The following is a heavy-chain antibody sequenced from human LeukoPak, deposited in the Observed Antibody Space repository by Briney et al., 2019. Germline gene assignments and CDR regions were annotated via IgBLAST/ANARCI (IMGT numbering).Heavy chain of an antibody. D-gene: IGHD3-10*01. V-gene: IGHV3-23*01. J-gene: IGHJ4*02. CDR2: ISSSGGST. CDR3: AKAYHYGSGSSFDY. CDR1: GFTFSSYA. Sequence: PGGSLGLSCAASGFTFSSYAMSWVRQAPGKGLEWVSAISSSGGSTYYADSVKGRFTISRDNSKNTLYLQMNSLRAEDTAIYYCAKAYHYGSGSSFDYWGQGTLVTVSS.